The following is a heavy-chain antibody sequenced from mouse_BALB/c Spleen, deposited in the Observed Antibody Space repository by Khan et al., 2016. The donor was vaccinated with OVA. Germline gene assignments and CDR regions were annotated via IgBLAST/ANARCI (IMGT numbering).Heavy chain of an antibody. D-gene: IGHD1-2*01. CDR1: GYTFTDYY. CDR3: ARRNYFGYTVAY. CDR2: ISPGSGDT. Sequence: QVQLKESGAELARPGASVKLSRKASGYTFTDYYINWVKQRTGQGLEWIGEISPGSGDTYYNERFKGKATLTADKSSSTAYMQLSSLTSEASAVYFCARRNYFGYTVAYWGQGTLVTVSA. J-gene: IGHJ3*01. V-gene: IGHV1-77*01.